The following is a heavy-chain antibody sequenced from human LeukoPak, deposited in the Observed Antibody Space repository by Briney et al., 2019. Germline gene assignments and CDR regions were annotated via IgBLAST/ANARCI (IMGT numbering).Heavy chain of an antibody. CDR3: ARGYCSGGSCYSGWFDP. Sequence: SETLSLTCTVSGGSISSYYWSWIRQPPGKGLEWIGYIYYSGSTNYNPSLKSRVTISVDTSKNQFSLKLSSVTAADTAVYYCARGYCSGGSCYSGWFDPWGQGTLVTVSS. CDR1: GGSISSYY. V-gene: IGHV4-59*08. CDR2: IYYSGST. D-gene: IGHD2-15*01. J-gene: IGHJ5*02.